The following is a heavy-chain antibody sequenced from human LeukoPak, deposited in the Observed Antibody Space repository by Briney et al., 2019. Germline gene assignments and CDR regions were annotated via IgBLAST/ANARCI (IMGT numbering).Heavy chain of an antibody. D-gene: IGHD2-2*01. CDR2: IFYDGSLK. J-gene: IGHJ4*02. CDR3: ATDRTECTDHAIGH. CDR1: GLSITNYG. V-gene: IGHV3-33*08. Sequence: GGSLRVSCVASGLSITNYGMHWVRQAPGKGLEWVAVIFYDGSLKYYSDSVKGRFTMSRDDSKNTVYLQMDSLKTEDTAFYYCATDRTECTDHAIGHWGQGTLVTVSS.